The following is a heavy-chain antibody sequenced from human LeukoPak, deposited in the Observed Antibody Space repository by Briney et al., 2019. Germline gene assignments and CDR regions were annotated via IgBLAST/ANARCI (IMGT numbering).Heavy chain of an antibody. CDR2: ISYSGST. Sequence: SETLSLTCTVSGGSISSYYWSWIRQPPGKGLEWIGYISYSGSTNYNPSLKSRVTISVDTSKNQFSLKLTSATAADTAVYYCAREGVSSSWPTWGQGTLVTVSS. CDR3: AREGVSSSWPT. J-gene: IGHJ5*02. CDR1: GGSISSYY. V-gene: IGHV4-59*01. D-gene: IGHD6-13*01.